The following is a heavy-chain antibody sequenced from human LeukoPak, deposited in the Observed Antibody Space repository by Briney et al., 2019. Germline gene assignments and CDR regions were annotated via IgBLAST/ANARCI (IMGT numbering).Heavy chain of an antibody. V-gene: IGHV4-4*07. CDR2: IYTGGST. CDR1: GGSISSDY. Sequence: SETLSLTCTVSGGSISSDYWSWIRQPAGKGLEWIGRIYTGGSTTHYNPSLKSRVSMSVDTSKNQFSLKLSSVTAADTVVYYCAREWVPTSPDYFDYWGHGILVTVSS. D-gene: IGHD1-26*01. J-gene: IGHJ4*01. CDR3: AREWVPTSPDYFDY.